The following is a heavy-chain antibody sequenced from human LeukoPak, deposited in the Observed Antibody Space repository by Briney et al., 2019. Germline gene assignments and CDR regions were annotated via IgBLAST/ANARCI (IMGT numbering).Heavy chain of an antibody. J-gene: IGHJ6*02. Sequence: PGASLRLSCAASGFSFSSYAMSWVRPAPGKGLEWVSAFSGSGGSTYYADSVKGRFTISRDNSKNTLYLQMNSLRAEDMAVYYCAKAGACYYYGMDVWGQGTTVTVSS. CDR3: AKAGACYYYGMDV. CDR2: FSGSGGST. V-gene: IGHV3-23*01. CDR1: GFSFSSYA.